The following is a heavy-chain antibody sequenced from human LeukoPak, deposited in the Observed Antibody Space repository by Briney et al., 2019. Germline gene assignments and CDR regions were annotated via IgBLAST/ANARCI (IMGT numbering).Heavy chain of an antibody. D-gene: IGHD4-17*01. V-gene: IGHV1-69*04. CDR3: ARGTVTSVDY. Sequence: SVKVSCEASGGTFSSYAISWVRQAPGQGLEWMGRIIPILGIANYAQKFQGRVTITADKSTSTAYMELSSLRSEDTAVYYCARGTVTSVDYWGQGTLVTVSS. J-gene: IGHJ4*02. CDR2: IIPILGIA. CDR1: GGTFSSYA.